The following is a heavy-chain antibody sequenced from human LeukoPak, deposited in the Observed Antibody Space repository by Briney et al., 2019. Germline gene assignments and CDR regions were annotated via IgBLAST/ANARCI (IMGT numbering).Heavy chain of an antibody. D-gene: IGHD2-2*01. CDR2: ISSSSSYI. CDR1: GFTFSSYS. Sequence: PGGSLRLSCAASGFTFSSYSMNWVRQAPGKGLEWVSSISSSSSYIYYADSVKGRFTVSRDNAKNSLYLKMNSLRAEDTAVYYCARDGIVVVPAAMGYYYYGMDVWGQGTTVTVSS. J-gene: IGHJ6*02. CDR3: ARDGIVVVPAAMGYYYYGMDV. V-gene: IGHV3-21*01.